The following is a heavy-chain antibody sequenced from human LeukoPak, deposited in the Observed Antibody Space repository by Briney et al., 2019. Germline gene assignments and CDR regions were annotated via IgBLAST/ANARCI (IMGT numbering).Heavy chain of an antibody. CDR1: GFTFSSYA. V-gene: IGHV3-23*01. D-gene: IGHD1-26*01. J-gene: IGHJ4*02. CDR2: LRGDGET. CDR3: AKASGFSSADAVL. Sequence: GGSLRLSCVASGFTFSSYAMSWVRQAPARGLEWVSSLRGDGETFYAESVKGRFTLSRDDSRNMVFLHLNNLRVEDTALYYCAKASGFSSADAVLWGQETVVTVP.